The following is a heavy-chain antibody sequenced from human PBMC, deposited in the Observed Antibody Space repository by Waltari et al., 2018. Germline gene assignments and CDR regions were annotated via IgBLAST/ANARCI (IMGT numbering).Heavy chain of an antibody. Sequence: EVQLVESGGGLVQPGGSLRLSCAASGFTFSSYSMNWVRQAPGKGLEWVSYISSSSSTIYYADDVKGRFTISRDNAKNSLYLQMNSLRAEDTAVYYCARDYGRRARENDYWGQGTLVTVSS. J-gene: IGHJ4*02. V-gene: IGHV3-48*04. CDR1: GFTFSSYS. D-gene: IGHD3-10*01. CDR3: ARDYGRRARENDY. CDR2: ISSSSSTI.